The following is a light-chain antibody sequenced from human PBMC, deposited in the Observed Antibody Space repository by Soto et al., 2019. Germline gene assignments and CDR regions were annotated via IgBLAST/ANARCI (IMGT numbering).Light chain of an antibody. CDR1: QAIRTA. CDR2: AAS. V-gene: IGKV1-6*01. J-gene: IGKJ1*01. Sequence: AIQLTQSPSSLYASVGDRVTITCRASQAIRTALGWYQQKPGKVPKLLIYAASILQSGVPSRFSGSGYGTDFTLTISSLQPEDFATYYCLIDFRYFWAFGQGTKVDIK. CDR3: LIDFRYFWA.